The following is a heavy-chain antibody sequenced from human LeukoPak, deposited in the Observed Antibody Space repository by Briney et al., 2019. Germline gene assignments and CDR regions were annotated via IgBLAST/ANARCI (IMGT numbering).Heavy chain of an antibody. CDR3: ARQFYGSGSYPSVL. D-gene: IGHD3-10*01. V-gene: IGHV3-53*04. J-gene: IGHJ4*02. CDR2: IYSGGST. CDR1: GFTVSSNY. Sequence: GGSLRLSCAASGFTVSSNYMSWVRQAPGKGLEWGSVIYSGGSTYYADSVEGRFTNSRHNSKNTLYLQMNSLRAEDTAVYYCARQFYGSGSYPSVLWGQGTLVTVSS.